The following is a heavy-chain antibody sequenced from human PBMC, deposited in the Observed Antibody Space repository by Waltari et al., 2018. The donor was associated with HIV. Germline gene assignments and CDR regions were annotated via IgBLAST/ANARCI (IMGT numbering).Heavy chain of an antibody. V-gene: IGHV3-11*01. CDR3: ARDRYYDTSGYRSLDY. CDR2: ISSSGNTI. Sequence: QVQLVESGGGLVEPGGSLRLSCAASGFTFSDYYMNWIRQAPGKGLEWVSYISSSGNTIYYADSVKGRFTISRDNAKNSLYLQLNSLRAEDTAVYYCARDRYYDTSGYRSLDYWGQGTLVTVSS. D-gene: IGHD3-22*01. J-gene: IGHJ4*02. CDR1: GFTFSDYY.